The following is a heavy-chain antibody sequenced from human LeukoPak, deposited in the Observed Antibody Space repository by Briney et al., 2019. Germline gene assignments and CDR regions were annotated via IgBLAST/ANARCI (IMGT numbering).Heavy chain of an antibody. D-gene: IGHD5-18*01. CDR3: ARSLPRVLQLWLLGSNWFDP. J-gene: IGHJ5*02. CDR2: IIPIFGTA. CDR1: GGTFSSYA. V-gene: IGHV1-69*13. Sequence: SVKVSCKASGGTFSSYAFSWVRQAPGQGLEWMGGIIPIFGTANYAQKFQGRVTITADESTSTAYMELSRLRSEDTAVYYCARSLPRVLQLWLLGSNWFDPWGQGTLVTVSS.